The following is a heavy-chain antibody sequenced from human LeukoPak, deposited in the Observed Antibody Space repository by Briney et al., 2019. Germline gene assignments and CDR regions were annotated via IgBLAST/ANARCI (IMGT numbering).Heavy chain of an antibody. Sequence: ASVKVSCKASGYTFTSYDINWVRQAPGQGLEWMGWMNPNSGNTGYAQKFQGRVTMTRNTSISTAYMELSSLRSEDTAVYYCARGRFLEWLLENIWFDPWGQGTLVTVSS. D-gene: IGHD3-3*01. CDR1: GYTFTSYD. CDR2: MNPNSGNT. V-gene: IGHV1-8*01. CDR3: ARGRFLEWLLENIWFDP. J-gene: IGHJ5*02.